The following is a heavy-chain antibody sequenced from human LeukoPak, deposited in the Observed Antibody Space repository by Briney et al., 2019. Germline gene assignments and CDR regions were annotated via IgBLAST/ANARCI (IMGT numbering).Heavy chain of an antibody. CDR2: IYPRDSDT. CDR1: GYSFTTYW. D-gene: IGHD2-2*01. J-gene: IGHJ4*02. Sequence: GESLKISCKGSGYSFTTYWIGWVRQMPGKGLEWMGIIYPRDSDTRYSPSFQGQVTIPADKSISTAYQQWSSLKASDTAIYYCAKVGYCSSTSCSAYDYWGQGTLVTVSS. CDR3: AKVGYCSSTSCSAYDY. V-gene: IGHV5-51*01.